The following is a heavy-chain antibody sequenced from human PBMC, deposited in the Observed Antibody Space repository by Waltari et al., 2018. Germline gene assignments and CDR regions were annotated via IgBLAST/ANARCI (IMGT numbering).Heavy chain of an antibody. CDR1: GFSVNTDGVG. CDR3: ARRRAESYLQNELALES. V-gene: IGHV2-5*02. Sequence: QITLKESGPALVKPRQTLTLTCSVSGFSVNTDGVGVAWIRQPPGQALEWLAAIYWDGDKYYNPSLRTRLTIAKDASKNQVVLTMANMDRVDTATYFCARRRAESYLQNELALESWGQGTLVIVSS. D-gene: IGHD3-16*02. CDR2: IYWDGDK. J-gene: IGHJ4*02.